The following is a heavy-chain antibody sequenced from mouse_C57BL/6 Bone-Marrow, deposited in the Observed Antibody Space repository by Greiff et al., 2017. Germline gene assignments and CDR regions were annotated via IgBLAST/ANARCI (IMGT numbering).Heavy chain of an antibody. CDR3: AREGSMIRISDY. J-gene: IGHJ2*01. Sequence: EVKLMESGGGSVKSGGSLQLSCAATGLAFSSYAMSGVRETPEKMLERVATLSDGGSYTYSPDNVKGLFTISRDNANNDLYLQLGHLKSEDTAMYYCAREGSMIRISDYCGHGSTLSGAS. CDR1: GLAFSSYA. D-gene: IGHD2-4*01. CDR2: LSDGGSYT. V-gene: IGHV5-4*01.